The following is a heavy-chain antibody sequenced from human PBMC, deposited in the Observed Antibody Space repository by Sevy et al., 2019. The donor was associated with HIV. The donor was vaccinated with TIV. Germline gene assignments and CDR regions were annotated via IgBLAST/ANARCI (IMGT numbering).Heavy chain of an antibody. V-gene: IGHV1-2*02. CDR3: AVGGGELLTYYYGMDV. CDR1: GYTFTGYY. CDR2: INPNSGGT. Sequence: ASVKVSCKASGYTFTGYYIHWVRQAPGQGLEWMGWINPNSGGTNYAQKFQGRVTMTRDTSISTAYMELSRLRSDDTAVYYCAVGGGELLTYYYGMDVWGQGTTVTVSS. J-gene: IGHJ6*02. D-gene: IGHD3-10*01.